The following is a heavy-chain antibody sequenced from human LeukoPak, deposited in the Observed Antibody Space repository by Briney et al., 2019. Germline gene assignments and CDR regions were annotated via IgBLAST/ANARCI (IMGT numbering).Heavy chain of an antibody. D-gene: IGHD2-2*02. V-gene: IGHV4-59*12. Sequence: TSETLSLTCTVSGGSISSYYWSWFRQPPGKGLEWIGYIYYSGSTNYNPSLKSRVTMSIDTSKNQFSLKLRSVTAADTAVYYCAREGYCRSTSCHTLSDYWGQGTLVTVSS. CDR3: AREGYCRSTSCHTLSDY. CDR2: IYYSGST. CDR1: GGSISSYY. J-gene: IGHJ4*02.